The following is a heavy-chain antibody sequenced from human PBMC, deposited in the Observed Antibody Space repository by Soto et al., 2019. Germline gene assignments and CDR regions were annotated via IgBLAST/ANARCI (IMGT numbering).Heavy chain of an antibody. V-gene: IGHV3-9*01. J-gene: IGHJ4*02. CDR2: ISWNSGSI. D-gene: IGHD6-6*01. CDR3: AKAASHSIAARPGYFDY. Sequence: EVQLVESGGGLVQPGRSLRLSCAASGFTFDDYAMHWVRQAPGKGLEWVSGISWNSGSIGYADSVKGRFTNSRDNAKNSLYLQMNSLRAEDAALYYCAKAASHSIAARPGYFDYWGQGTLVTVSS. CDR1: GFTFDDYA.